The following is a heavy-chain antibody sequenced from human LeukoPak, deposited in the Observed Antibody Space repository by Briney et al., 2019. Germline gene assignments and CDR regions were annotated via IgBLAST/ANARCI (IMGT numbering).Heavy chain of an antibody. CDR1: GASISSYS. V-gene: IGHV4-4*09. D-gene: IGHD6-19*01. Sequence: SETLSLTCTVSGASISSYSWSWIRQPPGKGLEWIGYIYHSGNTNYSPSLESRVTMSVDESKNQFSLRVHFVSAADTAVYYCASTRRAAVAGRFDSWGQGTLVTVSS. J-gene: IGHJ4*02. CDR2: IYHSGNT. CDR3: ASTRRAAVAGRFDS.